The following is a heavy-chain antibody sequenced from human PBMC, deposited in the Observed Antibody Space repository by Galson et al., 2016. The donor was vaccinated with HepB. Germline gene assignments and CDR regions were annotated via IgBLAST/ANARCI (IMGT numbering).Heavy chain of an antibody. D-gene: IGHD4-23*01. CDR3: ARDGDDYGGDSVGYYFDP. J-gene: IGHJ4*02. CDR2: ISYDARDK. V-gene: IGHV3-30*04. Sequence: SLSLSCAAAGSTFNSYFMHSVLQPPGKGPAWVAVISYDARDKYYPASVQSRVTISRDNSNNPLYLQMNGLRAEDTAVYYCARDGDDYGGDSVGYYFDPWGQGTLVTVSS. CDR1: GSTFNSYF.